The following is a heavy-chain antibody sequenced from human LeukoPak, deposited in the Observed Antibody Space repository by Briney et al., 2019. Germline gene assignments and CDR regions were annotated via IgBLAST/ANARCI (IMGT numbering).Heavy chain of an antibody. CDR2: INSDGSNR. CDR3: ASDDGYRSFDY. V-gene: IGHV3-74*01. D-gene: IGHD5-24*01. J-gene: IGHJ4*02. CDR1: GINFSIYW. Sequence: GGSLRLSCAASGINFSIYWMHWVRQAPGKGLVWVSSINSDGSNRSHADSEKGLFTISRDNAKNTQNLQINSLTAEDTAVYYCASDDGYRSFDYWGQGTLVTVSS.